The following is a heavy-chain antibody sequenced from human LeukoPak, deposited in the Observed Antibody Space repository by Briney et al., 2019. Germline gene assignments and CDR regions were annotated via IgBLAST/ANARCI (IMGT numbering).Heavy chain of an antibody. CDR1: NYSISSGYY. D-gene: IGHD3-16*02. Sequence: PSETLSLTCAVSNYSISSGYYWGWIRQPPGKGLEWIGSIYHRGNTYYNPSLKSRVTISVDTSKNQFSLKLRSVTAADTAVYYCARIRMITFGGVIVRTYYFDYWGQGTLVIVSS. CDR2: IYHRGNT. CDR3: ARIRMITFGGVIVRTYYFDY. J-gene: IGHJ4*02. V-gene: IGHV4-38-2*01.